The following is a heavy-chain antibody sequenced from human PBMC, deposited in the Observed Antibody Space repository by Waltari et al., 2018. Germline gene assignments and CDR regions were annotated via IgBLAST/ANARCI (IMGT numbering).Heavy chain of an antibody. CDR3: ARDLGSSWYEALDY. CDR2: IWYDGSNK. D-gene: IGHD6-13*01. J-gene: IGHJ4*02. CDR1: GFTFSSYG. V-gene: IGHV3-33*01. Sequence: QVQLVESGGGVVQPGRSLRLSCAASGFTFSSYGMHWVRQAPGKGLGWVAVIWYDGSNKYYADSVKGRFTISRDNSKNTLYLQMNSLRAEDTAVYYCARDLGSSWYEALDYWGQGTLVTVSS.